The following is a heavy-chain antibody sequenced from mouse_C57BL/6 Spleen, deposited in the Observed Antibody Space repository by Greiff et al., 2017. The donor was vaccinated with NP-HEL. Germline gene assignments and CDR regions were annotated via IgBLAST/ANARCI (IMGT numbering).Heavy chain of an antibody. V-gene: IGHV10-1*01. CDR1: GFSFNTYA. D-gene: IGHD2-4*01. J-gene: IGHJ1*03. CDR3: VGHAYGYDYDWYFDV. CDR2: IRSKSNNYAT. Sequence: EVGGGLVQPKGSLKLSCAASGFSFNTYAMNWVRQAPGKGLEWVARIRSKSNNYATYYADSVKDRFTISRDDSESMLYLQMNNLKTEDTAMYYCVGHAYGYDYDWYFDVWGTGTTVTVSS.